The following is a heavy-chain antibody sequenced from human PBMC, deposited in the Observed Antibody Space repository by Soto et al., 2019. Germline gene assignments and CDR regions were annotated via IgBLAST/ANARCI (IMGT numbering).Heavy chain of an antibody. Sequence: RGGSLRLSCAASGFTFSSYEMNWVRQAPGKGLEWVSYISSSGSTIYHADSVKGRFTIPRDNAKNSLYLHMNSLRAEDTAVYYCASRAETYYEFWSGLGHYYGMDVWGQGTTVTVPS. V-gene: IGHV3-48*03. CDR2: ISSSGSTI. J-gene: IGHJ6*02. CDR1: GFTFSSYE. CDR3: ASRAETYYEFWSGLGHYYGMDV. D-gene: IGHD3-3*01.